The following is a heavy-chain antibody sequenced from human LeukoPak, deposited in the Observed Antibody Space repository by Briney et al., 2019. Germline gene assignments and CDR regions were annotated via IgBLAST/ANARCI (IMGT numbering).Heavy chain of an antibody. CDR1: GFTFSSYA. CDR3: ARAPFDSSGYYYDFYYYYMDV. V-gene: IGHV3-23*01. Sequence: GGSLRLSCAASGFTFSSYAMSWVRQAPGKGLEWVSAISGSGGSTYYADSVKGRFTISRDNSKNTLYLQMNSLRAEDTAVYYCARAPFDSSGYYYDFYYYYMDVWGKGTTVTVSS. J-gene: IGHJ6*03. D-gene: IGHD3-22*01. CDR2: ISGSGGST.